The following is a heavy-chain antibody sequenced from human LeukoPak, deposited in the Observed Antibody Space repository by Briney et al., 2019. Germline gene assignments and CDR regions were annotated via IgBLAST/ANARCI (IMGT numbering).Heavy chain of an antibody. V-gene: IGHV3-21*01. CDR2: ISSSSSYI. J-gene: IGHJ4*02. CDR3: APLGGYGGNSGGNSGY. CDR1: GFTFSSYS. D-gene: IGHD4-23*01. Sequence: GGSLRLSCAASGFTFSSYSMNWVRQAPGKGLEWVSSISSSSSYIYYADSVKGRFTISRDDAKNSLYLQMNSLRAEDTAVYYCAPLGGYGGNSGGNSGYWGQGTLVTVSS.